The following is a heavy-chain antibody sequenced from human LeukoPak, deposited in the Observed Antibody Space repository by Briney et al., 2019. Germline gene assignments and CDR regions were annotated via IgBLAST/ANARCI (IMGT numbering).Heavy chain of an antibody. CDR3: ARAGEGYYDSSGYPDY. Sequence: SETQSLNCTVSVYTISSGYYWVWIRQPPGKGLEWIGSIYHSGSTYYNPSLKSRVTISVDTSKNQFSLTLSAVTVAGTAVYYCARAGEGYYDSSGYPDYWGQGTLVTVSS. CDR1: VYTISSGYY. V-gene: IGHV4-38-2*02. CDR2: IYHSGST. J-gene: IGHJ4*02. D-gene: IGHD3-22*01.